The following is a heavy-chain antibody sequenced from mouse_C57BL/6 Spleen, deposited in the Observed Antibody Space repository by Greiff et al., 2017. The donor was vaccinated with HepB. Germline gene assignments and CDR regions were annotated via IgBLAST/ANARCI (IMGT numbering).Heavy chain of an antibody. Sequence: QVQLQQSGAELVKPGASVKLSCKASGYTFTSYWMHWVKQRPGQGLEWIGMIHPNSGSTNYNEKFKSKSTLTVDKSSSTAYMQLSSLTSEDSAVYYCARRHGSSHYFDYWGQGTTLTVSS. CDR2: IHPNSGST. CDR3: ARRHGSSHYFDY. V-gene: IGHV1-64*01. CDR1: GYTFTSYW. D-gene: IGHD1-1*01. J-gene: IGHJ2*01.